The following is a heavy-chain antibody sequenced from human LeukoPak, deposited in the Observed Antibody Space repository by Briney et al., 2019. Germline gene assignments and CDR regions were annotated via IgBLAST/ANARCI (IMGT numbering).Heavy chain of an antibody. CDR1: GCSFTTYW. CDR3: ARDIIVGGINWFDP. Sequence: LGESLKISCKGSGCSFTTYWIGWVRQMPGKGLEWMGIIYPGDSDTRYSPSFQGQVTISADKSINTAYLQWNSLKASDTAMYYCARDIIVGGINWFDPWGQGTLVTVSS. CDR2: IYPGDSDT. V-gene: IGHV5-51*01. D-gene: IGHD1-26*01. J-gene: IGHJ5*02.